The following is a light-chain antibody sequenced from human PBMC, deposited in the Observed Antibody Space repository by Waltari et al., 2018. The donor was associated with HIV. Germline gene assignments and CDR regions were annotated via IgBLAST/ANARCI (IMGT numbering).Light chain of an antibody. CDR1: SRDVGSDGL. J-gene: IGLJ1*01. CDR2: EVT. CDR3: CSCPRSGIRYV. Sequence: SALTQPDSVSGSPDQSITISCTGTSRDVGSDGLVSWNQQHPGEAPKLIIYEVTKRPSGVSNRFSGSKSGNTASLTIAGLQAEDEADYYCCSCPRSGIRYVFGTGTKVTVL. V-gene: IGLV2-23*02.